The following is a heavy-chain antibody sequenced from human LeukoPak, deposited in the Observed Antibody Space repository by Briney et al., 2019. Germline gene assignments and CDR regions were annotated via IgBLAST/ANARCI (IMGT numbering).Heavy chain of an antibody. J-gene: IGHJ6*03. CDR3: AAEYYYYMDV. CDR1: GFTFDDYA. Sequence: GGSLRLSCAASGFTFDDYAMHWVRQALGKGLGWVSGISWNSGSIGYADSVKGRFTNSRDNAKNSMYLQMNSLRAEDTALYYCAAEYYYYMDVWGKGTTVTVSS. V-gene: IGHV3-9*01. CDR2: ISWNSGSI.